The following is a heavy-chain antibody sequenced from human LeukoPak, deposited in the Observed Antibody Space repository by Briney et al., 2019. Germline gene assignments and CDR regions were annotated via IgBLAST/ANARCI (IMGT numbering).Heavy chain of an antibody. CDR1: GYSFTSYW. CDR3: ARHLGSGGYYPYNWFDP. Sequence: GESLKISCKGSGYSFTSYWIGWVRQMPGKGLEWMGIIYPGDSDTRYSPSFQGQVTISADKSISTAYLQWSSLKASDTAMYYCARHLGSGGYYPYNWFDPWGQGTLVTVSS. J-gene: IGHJ5*02. V-gene: IGHV5-51*01. D-gene: IGHD3-10*01. CDR2: IYPGDSDT.